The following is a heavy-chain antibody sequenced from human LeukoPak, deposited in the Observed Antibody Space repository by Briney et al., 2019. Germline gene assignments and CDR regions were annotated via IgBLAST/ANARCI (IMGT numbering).Heavy chain of an antibody. CDR3: AKYLCATTCYRDFRH. J-gene: IGHJ1*01. Sequence: PGGSLRLACAASGFTFRTYAMSWVRQAPGKGLEWPSSIDGAGADIRYADSVKGRFTISRDNSNNTLYLHMTSLRAEDMAIYYCAKYLCATTCYRDFRHRRRGTLVTVSS. CDR1: GFTFRTYA. CDR2: IDGAGADI. V-gene: IGHV3-23*01. D-gene: IGHD2-2*01.